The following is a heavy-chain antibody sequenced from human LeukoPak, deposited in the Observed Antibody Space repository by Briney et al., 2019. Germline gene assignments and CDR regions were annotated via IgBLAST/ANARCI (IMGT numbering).Heavy chain of an antibody. CDR1: GFTFDDYA. V-gene: IGHV3-43D*03. CDR3: AKDIARFAIPEGYFDY. D-gene: IGHD3-10*01. CDR2: ISWDGGST. Sequence: GGSLRLSCAASGFTFDDYAMHWVRQAPGKGLEWVSLISWDGGSTYYADSVKGRFTISRDNSKNSLYLQMNSLRAEDTALYYCAKDIARFAIPEGYFDYWGQGTLVTVSS. J-gene: IGHJ4*02.